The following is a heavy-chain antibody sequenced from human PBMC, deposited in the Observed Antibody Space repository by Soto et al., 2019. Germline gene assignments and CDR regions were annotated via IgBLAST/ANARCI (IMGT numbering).Heavy chain of an antibody. CDR2: IFSGGGT. J-gene: IGHJ4*02. D-gene: IGHD5-12*01. Sequence: VPVVESGGGLIQPGGSLRLSCEVSGFSVTANYMSWVRQAPGKGLEWVSVIFSGGGTDYVDSVKGRFTISRDISKNTLYIQMNSLRAEDTALYYCHGYGYWGQGTLVTVSS. CDR3: HGYGY. CDR1: GFSVTANY. V-gene: IGHV3-53*01.